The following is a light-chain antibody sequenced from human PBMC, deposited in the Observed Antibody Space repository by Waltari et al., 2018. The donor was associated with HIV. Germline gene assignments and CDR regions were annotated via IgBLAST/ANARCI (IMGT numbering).Light chain of an antibody. Sequence: QSVVTQPPSVSGTPGQTVPIPCSGRPSNIGIKTSNCSQHLPGTAPKRLIYGNYQRPSGVPDRFSASKSGTSASLAISGLQSEDEADYYCASWDASLNGWVFGGGTKLTVL. CDR3: ASWDASLNGWV. CDR1: PSNIGIKT. CDR2: GNY. V-gene: IGLV1-44*01. J-gene: IGLJ3*02.